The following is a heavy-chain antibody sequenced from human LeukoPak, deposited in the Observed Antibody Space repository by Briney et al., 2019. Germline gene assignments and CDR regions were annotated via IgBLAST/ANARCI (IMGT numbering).Heavy chain of an antibody. Sequence: PPGGSLRLSCAASGFTFSSYAMSWVRQAPGKGLEWVSAISGSGGSTYYADSVKGRFTISRDNSKNTLYLQMNSLRAEDTAVYYCAKDLSSGWYEFDYWGQGTLVTVSS. CDR3: AKDLSSGWYEFDY. D-gene: IGHD6-19*01. J-gene: IGHJ4*02. CDR1: GFTFSSYA. CDR2: ISGSGGST. V-gene: IGHV3-23*01.